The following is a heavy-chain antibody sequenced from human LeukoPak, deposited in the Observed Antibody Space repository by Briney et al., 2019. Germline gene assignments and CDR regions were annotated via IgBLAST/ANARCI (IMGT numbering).Heavy chain of an antibody. CDR3: ARHVGYEYFDY. D-gene: IGHD5-12*01. CDR2: INHSGSA. Sequence: SETLSLTCAVYGGSFSGYHWTWIRQPPGKGLEWIGEINHSGSANYSPSLKSRVTISVDTSKNQFSLKVTSVTAADTAVYYCARHVGYEYFDYWGQGALVTVSS. CDR1: GGSFSGYH. J-gene: IGHJ4*02. V-gene: IGHV4-34*01.